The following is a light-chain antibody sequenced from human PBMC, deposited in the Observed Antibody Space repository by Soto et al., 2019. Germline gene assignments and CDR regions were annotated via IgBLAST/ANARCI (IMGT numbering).Light chain of an antibody. CDR3: QQYGTSPLSIT. CDR1: QSIRSER. V-gene: IGKV3-20*01. CDR2: GAS. J-gene: IGKJ5*01. Sequence: IVFTQLLAILSLSPGAKDTLSCRASQSIRSERLAWYQQKPGQAPRLLIYGASSRATGIPDRFSGSGSGTDFTLTISRLEPEDFAVYYCQQYGTSPLSITFGQGTRLENK.